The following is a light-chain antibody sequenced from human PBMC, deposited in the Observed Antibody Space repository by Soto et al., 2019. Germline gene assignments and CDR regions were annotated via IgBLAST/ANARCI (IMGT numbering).Light chain of an antibody. CDR3: CSYAGSYTLVV. J-gene: IGLJ2*01. V-gene: IGLV2-11*01. CDR1: GSDVGGYNY. Sequence: QSALTQPRSVSGSPEQSVTISCTGTGSDVGGYNYVSWYQQHPGKAPKLMIYDVAKRPSGVPDRFSGSKSGNTASLTISGLQAEDEADYYCCSYAGSYTLVVFGGGTKLTVL. CDR2: DVA.